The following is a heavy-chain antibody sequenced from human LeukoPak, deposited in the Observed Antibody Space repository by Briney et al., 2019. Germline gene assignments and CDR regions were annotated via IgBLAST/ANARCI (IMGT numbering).Heavy chain of an antibody. V-gene: IGHV4-39*01. CDR1: GGSINIRSNY. CDR3: ARRATTVTTGYYYYYMDV. Sequence: SETLSLPCTVSGGSINIRSNYWGWVRQPPGKGLAWIGSVYYGETTYYSPSLKIRVTISEATSKNQFSLNLRSVTAADTAVYYCARRATTVTTGYYYYYMDVWGKGTTVTVSS. D-gene: IGHD4-17*01. CDR2: VYYGETT. J-gene: IGHJ6*03.